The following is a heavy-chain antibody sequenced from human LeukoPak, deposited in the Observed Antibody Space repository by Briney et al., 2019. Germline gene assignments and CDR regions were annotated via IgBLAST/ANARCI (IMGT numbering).Heavy chain of an antibody. CDR2: VHYSGST. Sequence: SETLSLTCTVSGGSIIGSYWNWIRQPPGKGLEWIGYVHYSGSTNYNPSLTSRVTISIDSSKKQFSLKLSSVTAADTAVYYCARNTAMADFDYWGQGTLVTVSS. CDR3: ARNTAMADFDY. V-gene: IGHV4-59*08. D-gene: IGHD5-18*01. CDR1: GGSIIGSY. J-gene: IGHJ4*02.